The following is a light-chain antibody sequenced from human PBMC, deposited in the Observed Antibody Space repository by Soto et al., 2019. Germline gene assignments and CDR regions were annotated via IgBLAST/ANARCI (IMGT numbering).Light chain of an antibody. J-gene: IGLJ1*01. CDR1: SSDVGSYNL. CDR3: CSYAGSSPYV. CDR2: EGS. V-gene: IGLV2-23*01. Sequence: QSVLTQPASVSGSPGQSITISCTGTSSDVGSYNLVSWYQQHPGKAPKLMIYEGSKRPSGVSNRFSGSKSGNTVSLTISGLQAEDEADYYCCSYAGSSPYVFGTGTKGTVL.